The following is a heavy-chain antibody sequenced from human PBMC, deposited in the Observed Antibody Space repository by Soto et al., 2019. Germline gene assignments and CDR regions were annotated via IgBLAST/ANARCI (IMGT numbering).Heavy chain of an antibody. Sequence: GGSLRLSGAASGFTFSHYAMSWVRQTPGKGLECVSDISDSDDATYYADSVKGRFTISRANYKGTLYLQMTGLRAEDAAVYYCGKGRPYFDVCGQGTLVTLSS. CDR2: ISDSDDAT. J-gene: IGHJ4*02. V-gene: IGHV3-23*01. CDR1: GFTFSHYA. CDR3: GKGRPYFDV.